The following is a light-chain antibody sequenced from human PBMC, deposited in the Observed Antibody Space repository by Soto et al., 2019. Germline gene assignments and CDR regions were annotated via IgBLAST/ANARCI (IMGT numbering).Light chain of an antibody. Sequence: QSALTQPASVSGSPGQSITISCTGTSSDVGAYNYVSWYQQHPGKAPKLMIFEVNNRPSGVSNLFSGSKSGNAASLTISGLQAEDEADYYCSSYTSSSTVVFGGGTKLTVL. V-gene: IGLV2-14*01. CDR2: EVN. CDR1: SSDVGAYNY. CDR3: SSYTSSSTVV. J-gene: IGLJ2*01.